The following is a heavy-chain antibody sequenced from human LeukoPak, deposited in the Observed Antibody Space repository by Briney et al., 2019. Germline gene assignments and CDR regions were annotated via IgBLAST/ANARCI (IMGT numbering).Heavy chain of an antibody. Sequence: GSLRLSCAASGFTFDDYAMHWVRQAPGKGLEWIGYIYYSGTTSYNPSLESRVTISVDTSRNQFSLDVNSVTAADTAVYYCAAAPYYYYGVDVWGQGTTVTVSS. J-gene: IGHJ6*02. CDR1: GFTFDDYA. CDR2: IYYSGTT. D-gene: IGHD6-25*01. CDR3: AAAPYYYYGVDV. V-gene: IGHV4-59*01.